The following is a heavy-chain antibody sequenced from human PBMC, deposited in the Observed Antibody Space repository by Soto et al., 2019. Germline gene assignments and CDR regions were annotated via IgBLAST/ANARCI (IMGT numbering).Heavy chain of an antibody. CDR2: MNPNSGNT. D-gene: IGHD3-3*01. Sequence: ASVKVSCKASGDTFTSYDINWVRQATGQGLEWMGWMNPNSGNTGYAQKFQGRVTMTRNTSISTAYMELSSLRSEDTAVYYFARGLTKSIFGVVIIRKWFDPWGQGTLVTVSS. CDR1: GDTFTSYD. V-gene: IGHV1-8*01. CDR3: ARGLTKSIFGVVIIRKWFDP. J-gene: IGHJ5*02.